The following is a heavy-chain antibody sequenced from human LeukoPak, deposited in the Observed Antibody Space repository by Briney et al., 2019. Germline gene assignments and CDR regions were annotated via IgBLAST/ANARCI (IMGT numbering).Heavy chain of an antibody. Sequence: GASVKVSCKASGYTFTSYGISWVRQAPGQGLEWMGWISAYNGDTNYAQKLQGRVTMTTDTSMSTAYMELRSLRSDDTAVCYCARAGITAAGTRYLQHWGQGTLVTVSS. J-gene: IGHJ1*01. CDR2: ISAYNGDT. CDR1: GYTFTSYG. V-gene: IGHV1-18*01. CDR3: ARAGITAAGTRYLQH. D-gene: IGHD6-13*01.